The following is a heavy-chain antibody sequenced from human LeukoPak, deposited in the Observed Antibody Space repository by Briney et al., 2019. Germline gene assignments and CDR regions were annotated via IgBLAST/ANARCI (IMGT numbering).Heavy chain of an antibody. D-gene: IGHD3-3*01. J-gene: IGHJ4*02. CDR3: AKVRWSGSYVANNYFDS. V-gene: IGHV3-30*02. CDR1: GFSFRTYG. Sequence: RGSLRDSCVEPGFSFRTYGIYSVCQAPGKGLHWVSFIRCDGNIKNYADTVKGRFTVYRENSRNTLHLQMNILRHKDAAVYYCAKVRWSGSYVANNYFDSWGRGTLATVSS. CDR2: IRCDGNIK.